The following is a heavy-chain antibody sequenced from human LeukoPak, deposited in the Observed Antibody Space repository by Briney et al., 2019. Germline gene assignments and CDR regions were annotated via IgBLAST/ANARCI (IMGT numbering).Heavy chain of an antibody. CDR2: ISYSGYT. CDR3: VRQLRGDSFNWFDP. D-gene: IGHD3-16*01. CDR1: GDSISSSSPY. V-gene: IGHV4-39*01. J-gene: IGHJ5*02. Sequence: SETLSLTCAVSGDSISSSSPYWGWIRQPPGRGLEWIGTISYSGYTYYNPSLKSRLAMSVDTSKDQFSLNLSSQTATDTAVYYCVRQLRGDSFNWFDPWGQGTLVIVSS.